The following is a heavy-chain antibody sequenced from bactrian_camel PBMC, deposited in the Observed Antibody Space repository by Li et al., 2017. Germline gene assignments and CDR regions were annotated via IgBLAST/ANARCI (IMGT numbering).Heavy chain of an antibody. D-gene: IGHD3*01. CDR2: IDRDGSTA. CDR3: AADRGYGLDCDDASGY. Sequence: VQLVESGGGSVQAGGSLRLSCALSGYTDMNSCMAWFRQAPGKEREGVAVIDRDGSTAYADSVKGRFTISRDNAKKAVYLEMNSLKPEDTGVYYCAADRGYGLDCDDASGYWGQGTQVTVS. V-gene: IGHV3S40*01. J-gene: IGHJ6*01. CDR1: GYTDMNSC.